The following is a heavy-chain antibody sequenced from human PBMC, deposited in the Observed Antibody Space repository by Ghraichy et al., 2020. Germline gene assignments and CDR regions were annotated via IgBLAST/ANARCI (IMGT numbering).Heavy chain of an antibody. J-gene: IGHJ4*02. CDR1: GGSFSGYY. D-gene: IGHD3-10*01. CDR3: ARGGSWFGELLQWEVYFDY. Sequence: SETLSLTCAVYGGSFSGYYWSWIRQPPGKGLEWIGEINHSGSTNYNPSLKSRVTISVDTSKNQFSLKLSSVTAADTAVYYCARGGSWFGELLQWEVYFDYWGQGTLVTVSS. CDR2: INHSGST. V-gene: IGHV4-34*01.